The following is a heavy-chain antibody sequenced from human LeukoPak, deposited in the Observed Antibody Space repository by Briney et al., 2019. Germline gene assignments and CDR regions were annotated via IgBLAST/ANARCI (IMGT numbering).Heavy chain of an antibody. CDR1: GGSISSGDYY. CDR3: ARASRDYYGSGSYFDVFDY. V-gene: IGHV4-30-4*08. J-gene: IGHJ4*02. Sequence: SQTLSLTCTVSGGSISSGDYYWSWIRQPPGTGLEWIGYIYYSGSTYYNPSLKSRVTISVDTSKNQFSLKLSSVTAADTAVYYCARASRDYYGSGSYFDVFDYWGQGTLVTVSS. D-gene: IGHD3-10*01. CDR2: IYYSGST.